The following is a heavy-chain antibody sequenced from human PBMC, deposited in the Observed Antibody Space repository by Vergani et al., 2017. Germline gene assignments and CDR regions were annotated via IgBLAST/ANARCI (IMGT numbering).Heavy chain of an antibody. V-gene: IGHV1-69*04. Sequence: QVQLVQSGAEVKKPGSSVKVSYKASGGTFSSYAISWVRQAPGQGLEWMGRIIPILGIANYAQKFQGRVTITADKSTSTAYMELGSLRSEDTAVYYCARWYYDFWSGYQKQDYYYYGMDVWGQGTTVTVSS. CDR3: ARWYYDFWSGYQKQDYYYYGMDV. CDR2: IIPILGIA. CDR1: GGTFSSYA. J-gene: IGHJ6*02. D-gene: IGHD3-3*01.